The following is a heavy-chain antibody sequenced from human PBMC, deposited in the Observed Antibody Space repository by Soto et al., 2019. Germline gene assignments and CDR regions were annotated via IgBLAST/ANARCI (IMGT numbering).Heavy chain of an antibody. D-gene: IGHD6-13*01. CDR2: ISSSSSYI. V-gene: IGHV3-21*01. CDR3: ARMGSHRYYYYGMDV. J-gene: IGHJ6*02. Sequence: EVQLVESGGGLVKPGGSLRLSCAASGFTFSSYSMNWVRQAPVKGLEWVSSISSSSSYIYYADSVKGRFTISRDTANNSLYLQMNSLSAEYTAVYYCARMGSHRYYYYGMDVWGQGTTVTVSS. CDR1: GFTFSSYS.